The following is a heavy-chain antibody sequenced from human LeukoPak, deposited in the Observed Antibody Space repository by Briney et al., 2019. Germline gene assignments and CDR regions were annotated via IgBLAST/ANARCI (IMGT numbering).Heavy chain of an antibody. CDR2: IIPILGIA. J-gene: IGHJ4*02. Sequence: GASVKVSCKASGYTFTSYGISWVRQAPGQGLEWMGRIIPILGIANYAQKIQGRVTITADKSTSTAYMELSSLRSEDTAVYYCARGFRAPGKFDYWGQGTLVTVSS. D-gene: IGHD1-26*01. V-gene: IGHV1-69*04. CDR1: GYTFTSYG. CDR3: ARGFRAPGKFDY.